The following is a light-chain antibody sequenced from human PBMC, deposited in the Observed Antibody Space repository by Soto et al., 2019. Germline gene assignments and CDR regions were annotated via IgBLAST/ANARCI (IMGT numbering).Light chain of an antibody. CDR2: DAS. CDR1: QSRSNR. CDR3: QYYSAVWA. V-gene: IGKV1-5*01. Sequence: DIQMTQSPSTLSASVGDRVTITCRASQSRSNRLAWYQQKPGKAPKVLIYDASSLESGVPYRFSGSGSGKDVILTISSLQPDDFATYYCQYYSAVWAVGQGTKVEIK. J-gene: IGKJ1*01.